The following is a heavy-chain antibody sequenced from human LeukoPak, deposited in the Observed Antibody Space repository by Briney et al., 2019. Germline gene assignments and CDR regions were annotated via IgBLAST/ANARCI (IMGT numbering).Heavy chain of an antibody. D-gene: IGHD2-21*01. J-gene: IGHJ3*02. Sequence: SETLSLTCTVSGYSISSGYYWGWIRQPPGKGLEWIGSIYHSGSTYYNPSLKSRVTISVDTSKNQFSLKLSSVNAADTAVYYCVGSEDCGGDCMDAFDIWGQGTMVTVSS. CDR1: GYSISSGYY. CDR3: VGSEDCGGDCMDAFDI. V-gene: IGHV4-38-2*02. CDR2: IYHSGST.